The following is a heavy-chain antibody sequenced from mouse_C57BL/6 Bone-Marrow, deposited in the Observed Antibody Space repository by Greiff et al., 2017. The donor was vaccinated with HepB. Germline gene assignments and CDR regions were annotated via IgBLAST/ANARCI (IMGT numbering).Heavy chain of an antibody. D-gene: IGHD1-1*01. CDR2: IHPNSGST. V-gene: IGHV1-64*01. CDR3: ATYYYGSSYAYAMDY. CDR1: GYTFTSYW. J-gene: IGHJ4*01. Sequence: VQLQQPGAELVKPGASVKLSCKASGYTFTSYWMHWVKQRPGQGLEWIGMIHPNSGSTNYNEKFKSKATLTVDKSSSTAYMQLSILTSEDSAVYYCATYYYGSSYAYAMDYWGQGTSVTVSS.